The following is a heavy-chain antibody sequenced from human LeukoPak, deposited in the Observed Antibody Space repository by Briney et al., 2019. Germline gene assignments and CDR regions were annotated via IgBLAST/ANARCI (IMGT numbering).Heavy chain of an antibody. Sequence: SQTLSLTCAISGDSVSSNSAAWNWTRQSPSRGLEWLGRTYYRSKWYNDYAVSVKSRITINPDTSKNQFSLQLNSVTPEDTAVYYCARAPGYSSSWYGSVASYYYGMDVWGQGTTVTVSS. CDR1: GDSVSSNSAA. J-gene: IGHJ6*02. CDR3: ARAPGYSSSWYGSVASYYYGMDV. V-gene: IGHV6-1*01. D-gene: IGHD6-13*01. CDR2: TYYRSKWYN.